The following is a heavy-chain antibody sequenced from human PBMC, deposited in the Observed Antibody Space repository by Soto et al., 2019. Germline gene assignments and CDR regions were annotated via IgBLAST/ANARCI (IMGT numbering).Heavy chain of an antibody. V-gene: IGHV1-8*02. Sequence: ASVKVSCKASGYTFTSSAMHWVCQAPGQGLEWMGWINPNSGNTDYAQKFQGRVTMTRNTSISTAYMELSSLRSEDTAVYYCARVNGDYPYYYYYMDVWGKGTTVTVSS. CDR3: ARVNGDYPYYYYYMDV. D-gene: IGHD4-17*01. CDR2: INPNSGNT. CDR1: GYTFTSSA. J-gene: IGHJ6*03.